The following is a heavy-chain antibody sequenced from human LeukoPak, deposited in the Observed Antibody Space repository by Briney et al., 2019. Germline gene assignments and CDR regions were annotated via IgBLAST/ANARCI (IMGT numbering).Heavy chain of an antibody. CDR1: GFTFSSYS. D-gene: IGHD5-24*01. CDR3: AREMATIFDY. J-gene: IGHJ4*02. Sequence: GGSLRLSCAASGFTFSSYSMNWVRRAPGKGLEWVSYISSSSSTIYYADSVKGRFTISRDNAKNSLYLQMNSLRAEDTAVYYCAREMATIFDYWGQGTLVTVSS. V-gene: IGHV3-48*04. CDR2: ISSSSSTI.